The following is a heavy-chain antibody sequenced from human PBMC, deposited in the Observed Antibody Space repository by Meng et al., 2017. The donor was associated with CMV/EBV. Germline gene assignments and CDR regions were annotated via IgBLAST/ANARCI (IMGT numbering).Heavy chain of an antibody. CDR1: GFTFSSYG. D-gene: IGHD6-19*01. V-gene: IGHV3-NL1*01. J-gene: IGHJ4*02. CDR3: ARDGVAGIDY. CDR2: IYSGGST. Sequence: GESLKISCAASGFTFSSYGMHWVRQAPGKGLEWVSVIYSGGSTYYADSVKGRFTISRDNSKNTLYLQMNSLRAEDTAVYYCARDGVAGIDYWGQGTLVTVSS.